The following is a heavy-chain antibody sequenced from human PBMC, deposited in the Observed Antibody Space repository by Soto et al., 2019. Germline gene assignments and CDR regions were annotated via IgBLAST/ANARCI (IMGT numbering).Heavy chain of an antibody. CDR3: ARGQEGEEATH. V-gene: IGHV4-34*01. J-gene: IGHJ4*02. CDR2: IKDGGST. Sequence: QVQLQQWGAGLLKPSETLSLTCAVNGGSFTGYYWSWVRQPPGKGLELIGEIKDGGSTNYSPSLRSRVNISAATSKKQFSLTVTSVTAADTAVYYRARGQEGEEATHWDQGTLVTVSS. CDR1: GGSFTGYY.